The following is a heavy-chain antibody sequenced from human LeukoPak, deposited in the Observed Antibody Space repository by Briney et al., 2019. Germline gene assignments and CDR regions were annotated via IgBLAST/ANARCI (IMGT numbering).Heavy chain of an antibody. Sequence: GASVKVSCKASAYTFTCYYMHWVRQAPGEGLEWMGWINPNSGGTNYAQKFQGRVTMTRDTSISTAYMELSTLRSDDTAVYYCARSSGWSLFDYWGQGTLVTVSS. CDR2: INPNSGGT. CDR1: AYTFTCYY. V-gene: IGHV1-2*02. J-gene: IGHJ4*02. D-gene: IGHD6-19*01. CDR3: ARSSGWSLFDY.